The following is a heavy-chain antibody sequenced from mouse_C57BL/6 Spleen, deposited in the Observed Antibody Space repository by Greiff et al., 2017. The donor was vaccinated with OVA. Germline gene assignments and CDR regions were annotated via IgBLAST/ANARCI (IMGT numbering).Heavy chain of an antibody. D-gene: IGHD1-1*01. CDR3: ARSAFITTVVATEYFEV. J-gene: IGHJ1*03. Sequence: EVQLQQSGPELVKPGASVKISCKASGYSFTDYNMNWVKQSNGKSLEWIGVINPNYGTTSYNQKFKGKATLTVDQSSSTAYMQLNSLTSEDSAVYYCARSAFITTVVATEYFEVWGTGTTVTVSS. V-gene: IGHV1-39*01. CDR2: INPNYGTT. CDR1: GYSFTDYN.